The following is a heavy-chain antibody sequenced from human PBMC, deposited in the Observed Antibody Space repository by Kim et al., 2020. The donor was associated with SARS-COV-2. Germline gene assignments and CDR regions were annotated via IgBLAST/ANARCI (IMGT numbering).Heavy chain of an antibody. J-gene: IGHJ2*01. CDR2: IHLDGTT. Sequence: SETLSLTCTVSGYSVRSPFYWGWMRQSPGKGLEWIGTIHLDGTTFYNPSLEGRVTMSMDTSNNQFFLNLYSVTAADTALYYCARDIFGVDLWGRGTLVTVSS. V-gene: IGHV4-38-2*02. CDR3: ARDIFGVDL. D-gene: IGHD3-10*02. CDR1: GYSVRSPFY.